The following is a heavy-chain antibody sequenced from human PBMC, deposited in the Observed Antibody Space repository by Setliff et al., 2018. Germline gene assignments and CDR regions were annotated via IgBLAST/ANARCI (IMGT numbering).Heavy chain of an antibody. CDR1: GGSISSSSYY. J-gene: IGHJ4*02. V-gene: IGHV4-39*07. CDR3: ASVVEDYYDSSGYFLPSYYFDY. Sequence: SETLSLTCTVSGGSISSSSYYWGWIRQHPGKGLEWIGSIYYSGSTYYTPSLKSRVTMSVDTSKNQFSPKLSSVTAADTAVYYCASVVEDYYDSSGYFLPSYYFDYWGQGTLVTVSS. CDR2: IYYSGST. D-gene: IGHD3-22*01.